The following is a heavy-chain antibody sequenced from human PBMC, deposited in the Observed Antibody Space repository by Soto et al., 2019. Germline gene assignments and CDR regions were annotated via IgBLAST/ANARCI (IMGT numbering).Heavy chain of an antibody. CDR2: IYSGGSA. CDR1: GFTVSSNY. V-gene: IGHV3-66*04. J-gene: IGHJ4*02. Sequence: EVPLVESGGGLVQPGGSLRLSCAASGFTVSSNYMSWVRQAPGKGLEWVSVIYSGGSAYYADSVKGRFTISRDNAKNALYLQTNRLRAEDTAVYYGARHGYSYGGGYFDYWGQGTLVSVSS. CDR3: ARHGYSYGGGYFDY. D-gene: IGHD5-18*01.